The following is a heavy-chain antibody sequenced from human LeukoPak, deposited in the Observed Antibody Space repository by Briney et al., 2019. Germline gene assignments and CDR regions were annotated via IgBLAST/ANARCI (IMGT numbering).Heavy chain of an antibody. CDR2: INPNSGGT. CDR1: GYTFTGYY. Sequence: ASVNVSCAASGYTFTGYYMHWVRQAPGQGLDWMGWINPNSGGTNYAQKFQGRVTMTRDTSISTAYMELSRLRSDDTAVYSCARERGYSGYDSYFDYWGQGTLVTVSS. CDR3: ARERGYSGYDSYFDY. J-gene: IGHJ4*02. V-gene: IGHV1-2*02. D-gene: IGHD5-12*01.